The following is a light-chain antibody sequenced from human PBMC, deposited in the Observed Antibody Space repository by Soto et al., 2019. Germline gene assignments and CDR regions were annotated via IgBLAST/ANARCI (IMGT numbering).Light chain of an antibody. CDR3: HSRA. Sequence: DIRMTQSPSSLSASVGDRVTITCRASQSISSWLAWYQQKPGKAPKLLIYDASSLESGVPSRFSGSGSGTEFTLPIRRLQPDDFATYYCHSRAFGQGTRLEIK. V-gene: IGKV1-5*01. CDR1: QSISSW. CDR2: DAS. J-gene: IGKJ5*01.